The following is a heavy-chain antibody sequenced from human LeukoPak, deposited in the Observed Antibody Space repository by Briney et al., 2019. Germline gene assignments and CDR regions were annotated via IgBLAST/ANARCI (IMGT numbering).Heavy chain of an antibody. CDR3: ARFITMIVVVITSPDAFDI. Sequence: SETLSLTCTVSGGSISSSSYYWGWIRQPPGKGLEWIGSIYYSGSTYYNPSLKSRVTISVDTSKNQFSLKLSSVTAGDTAVYYCARFITMIVVVITSPDAFDIWGQGTMVTVSS. CDR1: GGSISSSSYY. J-gene: IGHJ3*02. D-gene: IGHD3-22*01. V-gene: IGHV4-39*01. CDR2: IYYSGST.